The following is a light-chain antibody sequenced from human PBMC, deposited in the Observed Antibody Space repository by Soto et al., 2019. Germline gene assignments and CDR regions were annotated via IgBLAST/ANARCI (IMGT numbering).Light chain of an antibody. CDR2: GAS. J-gene: IGKJ2*01. CDR1: QSVSRSY. Sequence: EIVLTQSPGTLYLSPGERATLSCRASQSVSRSYLAWYQQKPGQAPRLLIYGASSRATGIPDRFSGSGSGTDFTLTISRLEPEDFAVYYCQQFGSSVYTFGQWTKLEIK. V-gene: IGKV3-20*01. CDR3: QQFGSSVYT.